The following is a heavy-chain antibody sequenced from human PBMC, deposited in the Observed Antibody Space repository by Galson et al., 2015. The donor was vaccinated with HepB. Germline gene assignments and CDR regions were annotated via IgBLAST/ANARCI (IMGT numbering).Heavy chain of an antibody. CDR2: IKSKTDGGTT. Sequence: SLRLSCAASGFTFSNAWMSWVRQAPGKGLEWVGRIKSKTDGGTTDYAAPVKGRFTISRDDSKNTLYLQMNSLKTEDTAVYYCTKLNYDFWSELGVGMDVWGQGATVTVSS. CDR3: TKLNYDFWSELGVGMDV. J-gene: IGHJ6*02. D-gene: IGHD3-3*01. CDR1: GFTFSNAW. V-gene: IGHV3-15*01.